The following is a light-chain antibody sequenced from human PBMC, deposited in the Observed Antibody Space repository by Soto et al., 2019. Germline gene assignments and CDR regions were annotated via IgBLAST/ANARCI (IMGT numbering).Light chain of an antibody. J-gene: IGKJ1*01. Sequence: DIQMTQSPSTLSASVGDRVTITCRASQSISSWLVWYQQKPGKAPKILIYRASTLESGVPSRFSGSGSGTEFTLTISSLQPDDFATYYCQQYSVYRTFGQGTKVDIK. CDR2: RAS. CDR3: QQYSVYRT. CDR1: QSISSW. V-gene: IGKV1-5*03.